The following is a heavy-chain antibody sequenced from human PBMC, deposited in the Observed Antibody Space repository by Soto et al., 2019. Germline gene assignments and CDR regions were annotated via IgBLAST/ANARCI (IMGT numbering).Heavy chain of an antibody. CDR1: GFTVSSSY. J-gene: IGHJ6*02. Sequence: EVQLVESGGGLIQPGGSLRLSCTASGFTVSSSYMSWVRQAPGKGLEWVSLIYSGGSTSYADSVKGRFTFSRDHSKNTLYLQMNSRIAEDTAVYYCARDRVIPFGGAVDYYGMDVWGQGTTVTVSS. CDR3: ARDRVIPFGGAVDYYGMDV. CDR2: IYSGGST. D-gene: IGHD3-16*01. V-gene: IGHV3-53*01.